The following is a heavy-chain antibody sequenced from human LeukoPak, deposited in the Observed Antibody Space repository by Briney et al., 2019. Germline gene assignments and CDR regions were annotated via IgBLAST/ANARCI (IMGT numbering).Heavy chain of an antibody. CDR2: IYYSGST. J-gene: IGHJ4*02. D-gene: IGHD1-1*01. CDR3: ARGPNWSLDY. V-gene: IGHV4-59*01. CDR1: GGSISSYY. Sequence: SETLSLTCTVSGGSISSYYWSWIRQPPGKGLEWIGYIYYSGSTNYNPSLKSRVTISVDTSKNQFSLKLSSVTAADTAVYYCARGPNWSLDYWGQGTLVTVSS.